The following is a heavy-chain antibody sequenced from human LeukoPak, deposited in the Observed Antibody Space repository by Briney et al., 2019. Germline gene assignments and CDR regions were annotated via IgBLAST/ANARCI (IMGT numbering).Heavy chain of an antibody. Sequence: GSSVKVSCKASGGTFSSYAISWVRQAPGRELEWMGGIIPIFGTANYAQKFQGRVTITADESTSTAYMELSSLRSEDTAVYYCARETHYDILTGYYRSWFDPWGQGTLVTVSS. V-gene: IGHV1-69*01. J-gene: IGHJ5*02. CDR2: IIPIFGTA. CDR1: GGTFSSYA. D-gene: IGHD3-9*01. CDR3: ARETHYDILTGYYRSWFDP.